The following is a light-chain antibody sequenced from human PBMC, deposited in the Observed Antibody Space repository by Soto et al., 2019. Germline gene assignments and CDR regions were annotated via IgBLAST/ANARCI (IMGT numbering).Light chain of an antibody. J-gene: IGKJ5*01. CDR2: DAS. CDR1: QSVSSY. V-gene: IGKV3-11*01. Sequence: EIVLTQSPATLSLSPGERATLSCRASQSVSSYLAWYQQKPGQAPRLLIYDASNRATGIPARFSGSGSGTDFTLTISSLEPEDFAVYYCQQRSHWPPGINLGQGKHLEL. CDR3: QQRSHWPPGIN.